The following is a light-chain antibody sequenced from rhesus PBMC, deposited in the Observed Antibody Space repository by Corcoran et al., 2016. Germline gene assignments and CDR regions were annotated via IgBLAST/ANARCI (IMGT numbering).Light chain of an antibody. CDR2: AAS. CDR3: QQCYNTPVT. Sequence: DIQMTQSPSSLSASVGDKVTITCRASQGISSWLAWYQQKPGKSPKLLIYAASSLQSGVPSRFSGSGSGTDYTLTISSLQPEDFATYYCQQCYNTPVTFGPGTKLDIK. V-gene: IGKV1-18*01. J-gene: IGKJ3*01. CDR1: QGISSW.